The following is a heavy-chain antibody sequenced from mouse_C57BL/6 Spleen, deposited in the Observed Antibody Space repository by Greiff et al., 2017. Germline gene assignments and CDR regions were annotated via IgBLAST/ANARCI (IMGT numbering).Heavy chain of an antibody. Sequence: VQLQQSGPELVKPGASVKISCKASGYTFTDYYMNWVKQSQGKSLEWIGDINPNNGGTSYNQKFKGKATLTVDQSSSTAYMELRSLTSEDSAVYYCAREAYYSNYDAMDYWGQGTSVTVSS. J-gene: IGHJ4*01. V-gene: IGHV1-26*01. CDR2: INPNNGGT. CDR1: GYTFTDYY. CDR3: AREAYYSNYDAMDY. D-gene: IGHD2-5*01.